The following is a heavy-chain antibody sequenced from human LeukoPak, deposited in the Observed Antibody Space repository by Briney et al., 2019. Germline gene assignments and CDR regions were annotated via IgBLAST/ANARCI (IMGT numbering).Heavy chain of an antibody. Sequence: ASVKVSCKASGYTFTSYGISWVRQAPGQGLEWMGWISAYNGNTNYAQKLQGRVTMTTDTSTSTAYMELRSLRSDDTAVYYCARDGYYDSSGYNYFHHWGQGTLVTVSS. D-gene: IGHD3-22*01. V-gene: IGHV1-18*01. CDR3: ARDGYYDSSGYNYFHH. CDR2: ISAYNGNT. CDR1: GYTFTSYG. J-gene: IGHJ1*01.